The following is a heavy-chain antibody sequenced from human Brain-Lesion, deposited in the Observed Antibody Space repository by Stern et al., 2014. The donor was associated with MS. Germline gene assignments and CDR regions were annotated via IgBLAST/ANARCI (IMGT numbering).Heavy chain of an antibody. CDR1: GGSVSSNRYY. CDR2: IYYSGAP. CDR3: GRAGLDDTFDV. Sequence: VQLVESGPGLVKPSETLSLTCSISGGSVSSNRYYWGWIRQPPGKGLEGIGIIYYSGAPFSTPSLKGRVSISMNPSKNQFSLSLSSVTAADTAVYYCGRAGLDDTFDVWGQGTMVTVSS. V-gene: IGHV4-39*01. D-gene: IGHD3/OR15-3a*01. J-gene: IGHJ3*01.